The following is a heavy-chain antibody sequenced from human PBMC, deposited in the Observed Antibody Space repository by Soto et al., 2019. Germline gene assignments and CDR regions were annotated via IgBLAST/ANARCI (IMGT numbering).Heavy chain of an antibody. CDR1: GGTFSSYA. D-gene: IGHD5-12*01. V-gene: IGHV1-69*12. Sequence: QVQLVQSGAEVKKPGSSVKVSCKASGGTFSSYAISWVRQAPGQGLEWMGGIIPIFGTANYAQKFQGRVTITADESTSTAYMELSSLRSEDTAVYYCARGGRWVRRWLQLGEFDYWGQGTLVTVSS. CDR3: ARGGRWVRRWLQLGEFDY. CDR2: IIPIFGTA. J-gene: IGHJ4*02.